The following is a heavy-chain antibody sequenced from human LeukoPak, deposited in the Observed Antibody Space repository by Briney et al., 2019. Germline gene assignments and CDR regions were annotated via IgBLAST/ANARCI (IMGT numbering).Heavy chain of an antibody. J-gene: IGHJ5*02. V-gene: IGHV4-34*01. D-gene: IGHD2-2*01. CDR1: GRSFSGYY. CDR3: ARPKGPKYDWFDP. CDR2: INHSGST. Sequence: SETLSLTCAVYGRSFSGYYWSWIRQPPGKGLEWIGEINHSGSTNYNPSLKSRVTISVDTSKNQFSLKLSSVTAADTAVYYCARPKGPKYDWFDPWGQGTLVTVSS.